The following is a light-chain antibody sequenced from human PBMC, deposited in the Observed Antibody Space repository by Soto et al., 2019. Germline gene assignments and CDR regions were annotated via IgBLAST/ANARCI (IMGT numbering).Light chain of an antibody. J-gene: IGKJ1*01. CDR2: GAS. V-gene: IGKV3-20*01. Sequence: EIVLTQSPATLSLSPGERATLSCRASQSVSSSNYLAWYQQKPGQAPRLLIYGASSRATGIPDRFSGSGSGTDFTLTISRLEPEDFAVYYCQQYASSPGWTFGQGTKV. CDR3: QQYASSPGWT. CDR1: QSVSSSNY.